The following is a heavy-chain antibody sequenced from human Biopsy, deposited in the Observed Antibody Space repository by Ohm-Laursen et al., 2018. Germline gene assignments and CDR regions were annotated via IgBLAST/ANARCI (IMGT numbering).Heavy chain of an antibody. CDR1: GKTFSDYQ. D-gene: IGHD2-15*01. Sequence: GTLSLTCVVFGKTFSDYQWGWIRQPPGKGLEWIGQINQAGTTNYNPSLKSRVSISADASKYEFSLRLTSVTAADTAVYLCGNEVHGRDYWGLGAQVTVSS. CDR2: INQAGTT. V-gene: IGHV4-34*08. CDR3: GNEVHGRDY. J-gene: IGHJ4*02.